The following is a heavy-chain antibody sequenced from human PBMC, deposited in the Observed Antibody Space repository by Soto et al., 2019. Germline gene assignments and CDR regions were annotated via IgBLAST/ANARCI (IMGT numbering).Heavy chain of an antibody. CDR3: VRVLTNYGSPHFDY. CDR1: GFMFSSYR. CDR2: INGGGTYR. V-gene: IGHV3-21*06. D-gene: IGHD3-10*01. J-gene: IGHJ4*02. Sequence: EVQLVESGGGLVKWGGSLTLSCAASGFMFSSYRMNWVRQAPGKGLEWVSSINGGGTYRYYADSVQGRFTISRNNARNSFYLQMNSLGVEDTAVYYCVRVLTNYGSPHFDYWGQGTLVTVFS.